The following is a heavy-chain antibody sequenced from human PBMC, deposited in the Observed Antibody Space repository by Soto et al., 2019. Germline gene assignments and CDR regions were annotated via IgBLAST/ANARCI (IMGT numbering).Heavy chain of an antibody. V-gene: IGHV1-3*05. J-gene: IGHJ4*02. CDR3: ARAVAVPADFDY. CDR2: INAGNGNT. D-gene: IGHD6-19*01. Sequence: QVQLVQSGAEEKKPGASVMVSCKASGYTFTGYAMHWVRQAPGQRLEWMGWINAGNGNTKYSQKFQGRVTITRDTSASAAYMELSSLSSEDTAVYYCARAVAVPADFDYWGQGTLVTVSS. CDR1: GYTFTGYA.